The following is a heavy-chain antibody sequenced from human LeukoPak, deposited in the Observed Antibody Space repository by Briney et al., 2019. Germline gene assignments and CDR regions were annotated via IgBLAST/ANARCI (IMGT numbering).Heavy chain of an antibody. CDR1: GFTFSSYG. J-gene: IGHJ3*02. V-gene: IGHV3-30*02. D-gene: IGHD5-12*01. CDR2: IRYDGSNK. CDR3: AKDEYGYSGYEGAFDI. Sequence: PGGSPRLSCAASGFTFSSYGMHWVRQAPGKGLEWVAFIRYDGSNKYCADSVKGRFTISRDNSKNTLYLQMNSLRAEDTAVYYCAKDEYGYSGYEGAFDIWGQGTMVTVSS.